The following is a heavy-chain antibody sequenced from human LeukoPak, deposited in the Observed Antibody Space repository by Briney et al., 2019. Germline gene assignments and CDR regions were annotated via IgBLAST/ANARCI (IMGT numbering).Heavy chain of an antibody. CDR2: IHTSGST. CDR3: ARDRYYYDSSGYYQLDY. CDR1: GGSVSSYY. Sequence: PSETLSLTCTVSGGSVSSYYWSWIRQPAGKGLEWIGRIHTSGSTNYNPSLKSRVTMSVDTSKNQLFLKLSSVTAADTAVYYCARDRYYYDSSGYYQLDYWGQGTLVTVSS. V-gene: IGHV4-4*07. D-gene: IGHD3-22*01. J-gene: IGHJ4*02.